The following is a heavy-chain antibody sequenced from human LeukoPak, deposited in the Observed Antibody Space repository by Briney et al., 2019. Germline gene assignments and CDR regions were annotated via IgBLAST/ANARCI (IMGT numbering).Heavy chain of an antibody. D-gene: IGHD3-10*01. J-gene: IGHJ4*02. CDR3: ARVQAYYYGSGSFDY. Sequence: SETLSLTCTVSGGSISSGSYYWSWIRQPPGKGLEWIGNIYYSGSTNYNPSLKSRVTISVDTSKNQFSLKLSSVTAADTAVYYCARVQAYYYGSGSFDYWGQGTLVTVSS. CDR1: GGSISSGSYY. V-gene: IGHV4-61*01. CDR2: IYYSGST.